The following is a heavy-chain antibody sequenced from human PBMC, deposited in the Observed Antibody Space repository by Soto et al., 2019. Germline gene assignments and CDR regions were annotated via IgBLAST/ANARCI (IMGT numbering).Heavy chain of an antibody. V-gene: IGHV2-5*02. CDR2: IYWDDDK. CDR1: GFSLSTSGVG. J-gene: IGHJ3*02. CDR3: AHRRIAAAINAFDI. Sequence: QITLKESGPTLVKPTQTLTLTCTFSGFSLSTSGVGVGWIRQPPGKALEWLALIYWDDDKRYSPSLKRRLTITKDNSKNQVVLTMTNMDPVDTATYYCAHRRIAAAINAFDIWGQGTMVTVSS. D-gene: IGHD6-13*01.